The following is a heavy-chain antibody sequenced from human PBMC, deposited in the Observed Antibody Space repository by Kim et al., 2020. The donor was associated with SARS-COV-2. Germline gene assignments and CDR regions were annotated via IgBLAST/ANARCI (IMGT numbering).Heavy chain of an antibody. J-gene: IGHJ5*02. Sequence: SETLSLTCAVYGGSFSGYYWSWIRQPPGKGLEWIGEINHSGSTNYNPSLKSRVTISVDTSKNQFSLKLSSVTAADTAVYYCARVVPLLRFLEWPRPNWFDPWGQGTLVTVSS. CDR3: ARVVPLLRFLEWPRPNWFDP. D-gene: IGHD3-3*01. V-gene: IGHV4-34*01. CDR2: INHSGST. CDR1: GGSFSGYY.